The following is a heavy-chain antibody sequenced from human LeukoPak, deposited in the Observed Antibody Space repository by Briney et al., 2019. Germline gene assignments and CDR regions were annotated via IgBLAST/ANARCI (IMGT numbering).Heavy chain of an antibody. Sequence: SETLSLTCAVSGGSISSSSYYWGWIRQPPGKGLEWIVSIYYSGSTYYNPSLKSRVTISVDTSKNQFSLKLSSVTAADTAVYYCARHPVGIVVVPAAIEMRPLWYFDLWGRGTLVTVSS. J-gene: IGHJ2*01. CDR2: IYYSGST. D-gene: IGHD2-2*03. CDR3: ARHPVGIVVVPAAIEMRPLWYFDL. CDR1: GGSISSSSYY. V-gene: IGHV4-39*01.